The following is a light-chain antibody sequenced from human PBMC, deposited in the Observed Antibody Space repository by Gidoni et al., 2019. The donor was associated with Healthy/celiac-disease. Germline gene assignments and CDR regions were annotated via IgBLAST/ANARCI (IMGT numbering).Light chain of an antibody. CDR1: QGISSA. J-gene: IGKJ3*01. Sequence: SQLTQSPSSLSASVGDRVTITCRASQGISSALACYQQKPGKAPKLLIYDASSLESGVPSRFSGSGSGTDFPLTISSLQPEDFATYYCQQFNSYPLFTFGPGTKVDIQ. V-gene: IGKV1-13*02. CDR3: QQFNSYPLFT. CDR2: DAS.